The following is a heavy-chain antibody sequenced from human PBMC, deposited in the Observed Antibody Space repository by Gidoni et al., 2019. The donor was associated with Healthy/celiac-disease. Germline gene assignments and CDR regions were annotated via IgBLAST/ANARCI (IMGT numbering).Heavy chain of an antibody. CDR3: ARPKMTTVTTGGPWSYFDY. CDR1: GYTFTSYY. J-gene: IGHJ4*02. CDR2: INPSGGST. D-gene: IGHD4-17*01. V-gene: IGHV1-46*01. Sequence: QVQLVQSGAEVKKPGASVKVSCKASGYTFTSYYMNWVRQAPGQGLEWMGIINPSGGSTSYAQKFQGRVTMTRDTSTSTVYMELSSLRSEDTAVYYCARPKMTTVTTGGPWSYFDYWGQGTLVTVSS.